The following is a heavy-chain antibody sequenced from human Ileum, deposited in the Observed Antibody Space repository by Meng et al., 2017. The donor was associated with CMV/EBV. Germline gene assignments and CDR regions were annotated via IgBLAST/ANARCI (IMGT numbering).Heavy chain of an antibody. Sequence: GQLQASGPNPVNPSGTRSLTSMFSGVSISNYYWTWIRQSAVKGLEFIGRVHFTGGIDYNPSLMSRVTMSVDTSRNQLSLNVKSVTAADTAVYYCARAAARGVPVDYWGQGILVTVSS. V-gene: IGHV4-4*07. CDR2: VHFTGGI. CDR1: GVSISNYY. CDR3: ARAAARGVPVDY. D-gene: IGHD3-10*01. J-gene: IGHJ4*02.